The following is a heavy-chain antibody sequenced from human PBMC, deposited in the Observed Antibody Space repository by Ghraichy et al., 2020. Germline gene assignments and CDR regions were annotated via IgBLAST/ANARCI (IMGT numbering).Heavy chain of an antibody. D-gene: IGHD5-18*01. J-gene: IGHJ3*02. CDR2: ISYDGSNK. V-gene: IGHV3-30-3*01. CDR1: GFTFSSYA. Sequence: GGSLRLSCAASGFTFSSYAMHWVRQAPGKGLEWVAVISYDGSNKYYADSVKGRFTISRDNSKNTLYLRMNSLRAEDTAVYYCARPDTAMVVGAFDIWGQGTMVTVSS. CDR3: ARPDTAMVVGAFDI.